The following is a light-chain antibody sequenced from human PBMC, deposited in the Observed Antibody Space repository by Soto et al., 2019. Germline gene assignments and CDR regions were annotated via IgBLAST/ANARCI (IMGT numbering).Light chain of an antibody. Sequence: QSVLTQPPSASGTPGQRVTISCSGSSSNIGSNYVSWYQQLPGTVPQLLIYRNSERHSGVPDRLSGSKSGTAASLAISGLRCEEEADDYCAAWSYSGSGVVSGGGTKLTVL. CDR3: AAWSYSGSGVV. CDR1: SSNIGSNY. CDR2: RNS. J-gene: IGLJ2*01. V-gene: IGLV1-47*01.